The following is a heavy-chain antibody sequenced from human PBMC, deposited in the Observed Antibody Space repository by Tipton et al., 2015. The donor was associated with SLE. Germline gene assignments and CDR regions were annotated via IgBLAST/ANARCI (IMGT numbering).Heavy chain of an antibody. J-gene: IGHJ6*02. CDR3: AKVFGDYDGYSSGMDV. D-gene: IGHD4-17*01. Sequence: TLSLTCTVSGGSISSSSYYWAWIRQPPGKGLEWIGHIFHIGSAYYNPSLKTRLSISIDTSRNQFSLNLSSVTAADTAAYYCAKVFGDYDGYSSGMDVWGQGTTVTVSS. CDR1: GGSISSSSYY. V-gene: IGHV4-39*07. CDR2: IFHIGSA.